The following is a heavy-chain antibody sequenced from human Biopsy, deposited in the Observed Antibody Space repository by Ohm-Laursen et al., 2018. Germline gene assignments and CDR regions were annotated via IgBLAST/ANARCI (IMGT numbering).Heavy chain of an antibody. J-gene: IGHJ4*02. Sequence: SVKVSCKTSGYPFTFYEINWVRQATGQGLEWLGWMNPDSGNTGSAQKFHDRVTMSMNTSINTAYLELSSLRSEDTAVYYCARFDNGFDKWGQGTLVTVSS. V-gene: IGHV1-8*01. CDR1: GYPFTFYE. D-gene: IGHD2-8*01. CDR3: ARFDNGFDK. CDR2: MNPDSGNT.